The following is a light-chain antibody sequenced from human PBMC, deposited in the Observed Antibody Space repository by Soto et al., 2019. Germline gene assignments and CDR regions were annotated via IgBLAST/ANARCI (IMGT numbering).Light chain of an antibody. CDR3: QQSYSTPIT. CDR2: AAS. CDR1: QSLSSY. Sequence: DIQMTQSPSSLSASVGDRVTITCRASQSLSSYLNWYQQKPGKAPKLLIYAASSLQSGVPSRFSGSVSGTDFTLSISSLQPEDFATYYCQQSYSTPITFGQGTRLEIK. V-gene: IGKV1-39*01. J-gene: IGKJ5*01.